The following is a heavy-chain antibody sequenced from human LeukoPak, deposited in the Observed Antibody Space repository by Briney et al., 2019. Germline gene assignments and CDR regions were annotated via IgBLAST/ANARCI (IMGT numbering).Heavy chain of an antibody. D-gene: IGHD6-13*01. J-gene: IGHJ4*02. V-gene: IGHV3-53*01. CDR3: ARDNGAAAGN. CDR1: GFTLSNNY. CDR2: IYSGGST. Sequence: TGGSLRLSCAASGFTLSNNYMSWVRQAPGKGLEWVSVIYSGGSTFYSDSVKGRFTISRDNSKNTLYLQMKSLRAEDTAVYYCARDNGAAAGNWGQGTLVTVSS.